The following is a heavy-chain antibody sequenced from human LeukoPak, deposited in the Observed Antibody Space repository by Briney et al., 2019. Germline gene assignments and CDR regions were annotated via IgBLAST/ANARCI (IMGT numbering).Heavy chain of an antibody. CDR3: ARAPRVQPFYYYYMDV. J-gene: IGHJ6*03. V-gene: IGHV3-23*01. CDR1: GFTFSSYA. Sequence: GGSLRLSCAASGFTFSSYAMNWARQAPGRGLEWVSGFSGSGGTTYYADSVKGRFTISRDNAKNSLYLQMNSLRAEDTAVYYCARAPRVQPFYYYYMDVWGKGTTVTVSS. CDR2: FSGSGGTT.